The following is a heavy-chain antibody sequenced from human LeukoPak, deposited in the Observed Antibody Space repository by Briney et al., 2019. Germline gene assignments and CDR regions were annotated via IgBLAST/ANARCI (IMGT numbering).Heavy chain of an antibody. CDR1: GGSISSGSYY. CDR3: ARGPRYCTNGVCSIFDP. CDR2: IYTSGST. V-gene: IGHV4-61*02. Sequence: SETLSLTCTVSGGSISSGSYYWSWIRQPAGKGLEWIGRIYTSGSTNYNPSLKSRVTISVDTSKNQFSLKLNSVTAADTAVYYCARGPRYCTNGVCSIFDPWGQGTLVTVSS. J-gene: IGHJ5*02. D-gene: IGHD2-8*01.